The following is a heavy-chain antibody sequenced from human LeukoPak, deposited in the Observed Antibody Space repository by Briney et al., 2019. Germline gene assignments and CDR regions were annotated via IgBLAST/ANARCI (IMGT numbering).Heavy chain of an antibody. D-gene: IGHD3-22*01. J-gene: IGHJ4*02. CDR2: IWYDGSEK. Sequence: GGSLRLSCGASGFTFSSFGMHWLRQAPGKGLEWVAIIWYDGSEKYYSDSVKGRFTISRDNSKNTVYLQMNSLRAEDTAVYYCARANAYYYDSSGYPLWGQGTLVTVSS. CDR3: ARANAYYYDSSGYPL. V-gene: IGHV3-33*01. CDR1: GFTFSSFG.